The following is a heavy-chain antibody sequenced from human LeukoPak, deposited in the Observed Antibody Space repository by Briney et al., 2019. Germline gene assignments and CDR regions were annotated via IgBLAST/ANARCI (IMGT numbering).Heavy chain of an antibody. V-gene: IGHV3-21*01. Sequence: GGSPRLSCAASGFTFSSYSMNWVRQAPGKGLEWVSSISSSSSYIYYADSVKGRFTISRDNAKNSLYLQMNSLRAEDTAVYYCARDPADWDWFDPWGQGTLVTVSS. CDR1: GFTFSSYS. CDR3: ARDPADWDWFDP. J-gene: IGHJ5*02. CDR2: ISSSSSYI. D-gene: IGHD2-21*01.